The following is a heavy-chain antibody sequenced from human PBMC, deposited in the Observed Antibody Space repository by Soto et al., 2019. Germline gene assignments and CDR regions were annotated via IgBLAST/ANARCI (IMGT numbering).Heavy chain of an antibody. J-gene: IGHJ4*02. V-gene: IGHV3-53*02. CDR2: IYSGGTT. D-gene: IGHD3-16*02. CDR3: ARGYGTSYGFGY. Sequence: EVELVETGGGLIQPGGSLRLSCAASGFSVSTNYMTWVRQALGKGLEWVSCIYSGGTTYYADSVKGRFTVFRDNSKNTLDLQMNSLRTEDTAVYYCARGYGTSYGFGYWGQGTLVTVSS. CDR1: GFSVSTNY.